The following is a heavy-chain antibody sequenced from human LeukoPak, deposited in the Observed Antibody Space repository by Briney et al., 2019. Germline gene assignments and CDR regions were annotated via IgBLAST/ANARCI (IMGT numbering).Heavy chain of an antibody. CDR2: IRAKDYGGTT. Sequence: GRSLRLSCTTSGFTFGNFPITWVRQAPGKGLEWVGYIRAKDYGGTTEYAAAVKGRFTISRDDSKAIGYLQMNDLQTDDTGVYYCTRGSGRFEYWGQGTLVTGSS. CDR3: TRGSGRFEY. CDR1: GFTFGNFP. D-gene: IGHD2-15*01. V-gene: IGHV3-49*02. J-gene: IGHJ4*02.